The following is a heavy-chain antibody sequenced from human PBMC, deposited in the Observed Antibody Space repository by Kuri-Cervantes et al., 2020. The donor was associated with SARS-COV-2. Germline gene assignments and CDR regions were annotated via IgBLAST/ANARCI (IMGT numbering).Heavy chain of an antibody. CDR1: GFTFSSYW. D-gene: IGHD3-16*02. CDR3: ARGRRIYDYIWGSYRDAFDI. J-gene: IGHJ3*02. CDR2: IYYSGST. V-gene: IGHV4-39*01. Sequence: GSLRLSCAASGFTFSSYWMSWVRQAPGKGLEWIGSIYYSGSTYYNPSLKSRVTISVDTSKNQFSLKLSSVTAADTAVYYCARGRRIYDYIWGSYRDAFDIWGQGTMVTVSS.